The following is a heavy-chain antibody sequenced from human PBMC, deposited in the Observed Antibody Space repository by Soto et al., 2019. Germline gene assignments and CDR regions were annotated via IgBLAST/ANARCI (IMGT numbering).Heavy chain of an antibody. D-gene: IGHD3-3*01. J-gene: IGHJ4*02. CDR3: AHRVLRTVFGLVTTTAIYFDF. CDR2: IYWDDDK. Sequence: QITLNESGPTPVKPRQTLTLTCTFSGFSLTTSGVGVGWIRQSPGKAPEWLALIYWDDDKRSSPSLKSRRTINKDTSKNQVVLTMADLDPADTATYYCAHRVLRTVFGLVTTTAIYFDFWGQGTPVAVSS. V-gene: IGHV2-5*02. CDR1: GFSLTTSGVG.